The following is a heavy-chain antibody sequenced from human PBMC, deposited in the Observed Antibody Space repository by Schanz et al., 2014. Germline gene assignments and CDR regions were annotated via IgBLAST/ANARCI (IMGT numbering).Heavy chain of an antibody. J-gene: IGHJ4*02. CDR2: INQSGDT. V-gene: IGHV4-34*01. CDR3: ARLYCSTPGCYVSPNGFAKDY. Sequence: QVQLQQWGAGLLKPSETLSLTCAVSGGSFSGYYWSWIRQPPDTGLEWIGEINQSGDTNYNPSLKSRVPISVDTPTNQFPLKLRSVTAADTAVYYCARLYCSTPGCYVSPNGFAKDYWGQGTLVTVSS. CDR1: GGSFSGYY. D-gene: IGHD2-2*01.